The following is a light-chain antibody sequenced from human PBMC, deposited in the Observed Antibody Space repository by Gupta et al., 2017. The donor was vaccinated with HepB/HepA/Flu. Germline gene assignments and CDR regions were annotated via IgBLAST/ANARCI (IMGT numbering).Light chain of an antibody. CDR2: EVS. V-gene: IGKV2D-29*01. CDR1: QSLLHSSGETY. Sequence: DIVMTQTPLSLSVTPGQPASISCKSSQSLLHSSGETYLYWFLQKPGQPPQLLIHEVSKRFSGVPERFSGSGSGTDFTLKINRVETEDVGVYYCMQRVQPPLTFGGGTKVEIK. J-gene: IGKJ4*01. CDR3: MQRVQPPLT.